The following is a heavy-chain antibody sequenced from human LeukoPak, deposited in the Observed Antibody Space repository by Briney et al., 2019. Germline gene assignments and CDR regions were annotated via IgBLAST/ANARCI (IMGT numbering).Heavy chain of an antibody. V-gene: IGHV3-66*01. CDR3: ASNDYYYYGTDV. CDR2: IYSGGST. CDR1: GFTVSSNY. J-gene: IGHJ6*02. Sequence: GGSLRLSCAASGFTVSSNYMSWVRQAPGKGLEWVSVIYSGGSTYYADSVKGRFTISRDNSKNTLYLQMNSLRAEDTAVYYCASNDYYYYGTDVWGQGTTVTVSS.